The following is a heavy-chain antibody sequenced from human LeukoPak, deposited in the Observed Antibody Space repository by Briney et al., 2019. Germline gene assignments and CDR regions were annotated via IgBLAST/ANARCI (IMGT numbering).Heavy chain of an antibody. J-gene: IGHJ4*02. CDR1: GFTLSSYW. D-gene: IGHD5-24*01. CDR2: TNSDGSST. Sequence: GGSLRLSCSASGFTLSSYWMHWVRQAPGKGLVWVSSTNSDGSSTGYTYSVKGRFTVSRDNAKNTLYLQMNSLRAEDTAVYYCARARWYSSDYWGQGTLVTVSS. CDR3: ARARWYSSDY. V-gene: IGHV3-74*01.